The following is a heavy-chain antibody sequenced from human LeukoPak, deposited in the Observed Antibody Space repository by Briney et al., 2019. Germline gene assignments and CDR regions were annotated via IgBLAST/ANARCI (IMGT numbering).Heavy chain of an antibody. V-gene: IGHV1-69*13. CDR2: IIPIFGTA. CDR1: GGTFSSYA. CDR3: ARGRGIAAAGTLGY. D-gene: IGHD6-13*01. J-gene: IGHJ4*02. Sequence: SVKVSCKASGGTFSSYAISWVRQAPGQGLEWMGGIIPIFGTANYAQKFQGRVTITADESTSTAYMELSSLRSEDTAVYYCARGRGIAAAGTLGYWGQGALVTVSS.